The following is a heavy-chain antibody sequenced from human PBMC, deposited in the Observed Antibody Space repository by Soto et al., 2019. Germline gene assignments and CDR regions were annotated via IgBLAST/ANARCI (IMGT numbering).Heavy chain of an antibody. CDR3: TTDQIGYCSGGSCHPAGAY. CDR2: IKSKTDGGTT. CDR1: GFTFSYAW. V-gene: IGHV3-15*07. Sequence: GSLSLSCAASGFTFSYAWMNWVRQAPGKGLEWVGRIKSKTDGGTTDYAAPVKGRFTISRDDSKNTLYLQMNSLKTEDTAVYYCTTDQIGYCSGGSCHPAGAYWGQGTLVTVSS. J-gene: IGHJ4*02. D-gene: IGHD2-15*01.